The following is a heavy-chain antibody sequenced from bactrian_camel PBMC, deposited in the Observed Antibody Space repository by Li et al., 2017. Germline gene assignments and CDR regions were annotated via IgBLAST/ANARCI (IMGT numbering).Heavy chain of an antibody. J-gene: IGHJ4*01. Sequence: QVQLVESGGGSVQTGGSLRLSCEMSGVSSGTYCLGWFRQVPGKQREGVAAYDTNGSINYADSVKGRFTLSPGNLGNSLYLQMDNLEPEDTATYYCAADKGYDCYSGSWTKGYKYPYWGQGTQVT. CDR2: YDTNGSI. CDR3: AADKGYDCYSGSWTKGYKYPY. CDR1: GVSSGTYC. D-gene: IGHD3*01. V-gene: IGHV3S53*01.